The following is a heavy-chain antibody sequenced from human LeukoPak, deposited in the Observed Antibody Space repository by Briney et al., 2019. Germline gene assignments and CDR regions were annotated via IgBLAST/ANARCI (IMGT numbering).Heavy chain of an antibody. CDR2: IIPIFGTA. CDR3: ARDDTAMVTPLDY. J-gene: IGHJ4*02. D-gene: IGHD5-18*01. V-gene: IGHV1-69*13. CDR1: GGTFSSYA. Sequence: SVKVSCKASGGTFSSYAISWVRQAPGQGLEWMGGIIPIFGTANYAQKFQGRVTITADESTSTAYMELSSLRSDDTAVYYCARDDTAMVTPLDYWGQGTLVTVSS.